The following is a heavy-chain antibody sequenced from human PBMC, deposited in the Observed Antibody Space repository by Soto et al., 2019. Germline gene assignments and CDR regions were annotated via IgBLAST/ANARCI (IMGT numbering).Heavy chain of an antibody. CDR2: ISTYNGNT. V-gene: IGHV1-18*01. CDR3: ARDPYHVLMVNAPNLYGMDV. Sequence: QVQLVQSGAEVKKPGASVKVSCKASGYTFTTYDISWVRQAPGQGLEWMGRISTYNGNTNYPQSLQGRLTMTTDTSTTTAYMELRSLRSADTAVYYCARDPYHVLMVNAPNLYGMDVWAQGTTVTVSS. CDR1: GYTFTTYD. J-gene: IGHJ6*02. D-gene: IGHD2-8*01.